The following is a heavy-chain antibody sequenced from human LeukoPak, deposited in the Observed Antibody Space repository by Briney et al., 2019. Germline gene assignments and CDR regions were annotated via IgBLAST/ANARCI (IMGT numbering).Heavy chain of an antibody. J-gene: IGHJ5*02. CDR2: IYYSGST. D-gene: IGHD2-2*01. CDR3: ARLFVSVVPAAMGEPYNWFDP. CDR1: GGSISSYY. Sequence: SETLSLTCTVSGGSISSYYWSWIRQPPGKGLEWIGYIYYSGSTNYNPSLKSRVTISVDTSKNQFSLKLSSVTAADTAVYYCARLFVSVVPAAMGEPYNWFDPWGQGTLVTVSS. V-gene: IGHV4-59*08.